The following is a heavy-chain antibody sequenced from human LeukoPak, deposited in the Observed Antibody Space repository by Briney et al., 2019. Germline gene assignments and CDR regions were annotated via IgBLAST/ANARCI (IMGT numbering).Heavy chain of an antibody. CDR3: ARGGYDSDFDY. D-gene: IGHD3-3*01. CDR2: ICFTGRT. CDR1: GGSISTYY. Sequence: SETLSLTCTVSGGSISTYYWSWIRLPPGKGLEWIAYICFTGRTQYNPSLKSRVTISEDTSKNQFSLRLSSVTPADTAVYYCARGGYDSDFDYWGQGTLVIVSS. J-gene: IGHJ4*02. V-gene: IGHV4-59*01.